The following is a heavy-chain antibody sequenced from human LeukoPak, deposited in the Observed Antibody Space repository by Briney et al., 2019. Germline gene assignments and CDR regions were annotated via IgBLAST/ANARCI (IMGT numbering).Heavy chain of an antibody. CDR3: AKSFDFSNGHSPILTPFDS. V-gene: IGHV3-23*01. CDR2: ISARGIST. Sequence: GGSLRLSCAASGFTFSSSAMSWVRQAPGKGLEWVSSISARGISTYYADSVKGRFTISRDNSKNTLYLQMNSLRGDDVGVYYCAKSFDFSNGHSPILTPFDSWGQGTLVSVSS. J-gene: IGHJ4*02. D-gene: IGHD3-3*01. CDR1: GFTFSSSA.